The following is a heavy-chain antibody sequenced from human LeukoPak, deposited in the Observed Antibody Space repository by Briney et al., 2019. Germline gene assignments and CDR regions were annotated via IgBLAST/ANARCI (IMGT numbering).Heavy chain of an antibody. Sequence: SETLSLTCTVSGDSISSSSYYWGWIRQPPGKGLEWIGSISHSGSTYYNPSLKSRVTISVDTSKNQFSLKLTSVTAADTAVYYCARSWFSTGPADYWGQGTLVTVSS. CDR1: GDSISSSSYY. CDR3: ARSWFSTGPADY. D-gene: IGHD6-13*01. V-gene: IGHV4-39*01. CDR2: ISHSGST. J-gene: IGHJ4*02.